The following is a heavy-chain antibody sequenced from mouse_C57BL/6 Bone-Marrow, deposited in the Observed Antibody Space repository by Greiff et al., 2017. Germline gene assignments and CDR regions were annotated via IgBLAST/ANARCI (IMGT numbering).Heavy chain of an antibody. V-gene: IGHV1-52*01. Sequence: QVQLKQPGAELVRPGSSVKLSCKASGYTFTSYWMHWVKQRPIQGLEWIGNIDPSDSETHYNQKFKDKATLTVDKSSSTAYMQLSSLTSEDSAVYYCARGGITTYYFDYWGQGTTLTVSS. CDR3: ARGGITTYYFDY. CDR2: IDPSDSET. CDR1: GYTFTSYW. J-gene: IGHJ2*01. D-gene: IGHD1-2*01.